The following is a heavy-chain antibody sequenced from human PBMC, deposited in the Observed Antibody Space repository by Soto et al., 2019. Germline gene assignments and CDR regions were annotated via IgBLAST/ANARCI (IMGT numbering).Heavy chain of an antibody. CDR3: ARRRTMVRGVSAGMDV. V-gene: IGHV5-10-1*01. CDR1: GYSFTSYW. CDR2: IDPSDSYT. J-gene: IGHJ6*02. D-gene: IGHD3-10*01. Sequence: GESLKISCKGSGYSFTSYWISWVRQMPGKGLEWMGRIDPSDSYTNYSPSFQGHVTISADKSISTAYLQWSSLKASDTAMYYCARRRTMVRGVSAGMDVWGQGTTVTVSS.